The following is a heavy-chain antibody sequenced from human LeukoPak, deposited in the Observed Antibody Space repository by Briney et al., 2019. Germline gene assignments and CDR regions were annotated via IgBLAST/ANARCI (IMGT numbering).Heavy chain of an antibody. CDR2: IRYDGSNK. Sequence: GGSLRLSCAASGFTFSSYAMHWVRQAPGKGLEWVAVIRYDGSNKYYADSVKGRFTISRDNSMNTLYLQMNSLRAEDTAVYYCAKDRGLLWFGDLSREIDYWGQGTLVTVSS. CDR1: GFTFSSYA. D-gene: IGHD3-10*01. CDR3: AKDRGLLWFGDLSREIDY. V-gene: IGHV3-30*02. J-gene: IGHJ4*02.